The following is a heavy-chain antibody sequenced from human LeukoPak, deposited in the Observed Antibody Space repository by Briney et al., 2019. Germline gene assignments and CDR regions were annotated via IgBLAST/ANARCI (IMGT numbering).Heavy chain of an antibody. V-gene: IGHV4-59*01. CDR3: ARFYGGNPPDAFDI. J-gene: IGHJ3*02. CDR1: GGSISSYY. Sequence: SETLSLTCTVSGGSISSYYWSWIRQPPGKGLEWIGYIYYSGRTNYNPSLKSRVTISVDTSNNQFSLKLSSVTAADTAVYYCARFYGGNPPDAFDIWGQGTMVTVSS. CDR2: IYYSGRT. D-gene: IGHD4-23*01.